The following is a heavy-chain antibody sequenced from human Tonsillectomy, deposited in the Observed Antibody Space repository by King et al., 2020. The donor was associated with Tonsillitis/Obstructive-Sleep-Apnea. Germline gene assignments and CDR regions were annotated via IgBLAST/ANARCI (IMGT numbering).Heavy chain of an antibody. Sequence: VQLVESGGGLVQPGRSLRLSCAASGFTFDDFAMHWVRQAPGKGLEWVSGIVRSSGSIVYADSVKGRFTISRDNAKNSLYLQMNSLRAEDTALYYCAKAYDFWSGQWGMDVWGKGTTVTVSS. D-gene: IGHD3-3*01. J-gene: IGHJ6*03. CDR1: GFTFDDFA. V-gene: IGHV3-9*01. CDR2: IVRSSGSI. CDR3: AKAYDFWSGQWGMDV.